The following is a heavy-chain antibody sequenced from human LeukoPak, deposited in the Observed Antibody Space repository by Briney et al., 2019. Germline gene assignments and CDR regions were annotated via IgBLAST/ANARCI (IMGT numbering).Heavy chain of an antibody. J-gene: IGHJ4*02. CDR3: AILLQGYGEYFDY. CDR1: GGSISSSSYY. Sequence: SETLSLTCTVSGGSISSSSYYWGWILQPPGKGLEWIGSIYYSGSTYYNPSLKSRVTISVDTSKNQFSLKLSSVTAADTAVYYRAILLQGYGEYFDYWGQGTLVTVSS. V-gene: IGHV4-39*01. CDR2: IYYSGST. D-gene: IGHD4-17*01.